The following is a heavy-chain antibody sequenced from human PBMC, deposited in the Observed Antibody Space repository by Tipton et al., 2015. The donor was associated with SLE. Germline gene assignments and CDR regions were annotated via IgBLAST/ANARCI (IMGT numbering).Heavy chain of an antibody. CDR3: ARDIVVGNFYGMDV. J-gene: IGHJ6*02. CDR1: GYSISSGYY. V-gene: IGHV4-38-2*02. Sequence: TLSLTCTVSGYSISSGYYWGWIRQPPGKGLEWIGSIYHSGSTYYNPSLKGRVTISVDTSKNQFSLKLSSVTAADTAVYYCARDIVVGNFYGMDVWGQGTTVTVSS. CDR2: IYHSGST. D-gene: IGHD2-15*01.